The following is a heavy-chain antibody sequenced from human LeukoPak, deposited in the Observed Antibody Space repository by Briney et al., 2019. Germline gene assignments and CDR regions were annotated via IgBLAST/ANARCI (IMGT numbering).Heavy chain of an antibody. J-gene: IGHJ6*03. D-gene: IGHD2-2*01. CDR3: ARVKARDVSSTSCYQYYYYCMDV. CDR2: IIPIFGTA. CDR1: GGTFSSYA. V-gene: IGHV1-69*01. Sequence: GASVKVSCKASGGTFSSYAISWVRQDPGQGLEWMGGIIPIFGTANYAQKFQGRVTITADESTSTAYMELSSLRSEDTAVYYCARVKARDVSSTSCYQYYYYCMDVWGKGTTVTVSS.